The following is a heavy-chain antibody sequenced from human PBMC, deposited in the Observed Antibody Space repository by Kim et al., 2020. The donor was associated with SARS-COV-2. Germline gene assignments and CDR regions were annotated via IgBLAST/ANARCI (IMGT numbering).Heavy chain of an antibody. Sequence: SETLSLTCTVSGGSISSGGYYWSWIRQHPGKGLEWIGYIYYSGSTYYNPSLKSRVTISVDTSKNQFSLKLSPVTAADTAVYYCAREVPITGTHYYFDYWGQGTLVTVSS. D-gene: IGHD1-7*01. CDR2: IYYSGST. CDR3: AREVPITGTHYYFDY. V-gene: IGHV4-31*03. CDR1: GGSISSGGYY. J-gene: IGHJ4*02.